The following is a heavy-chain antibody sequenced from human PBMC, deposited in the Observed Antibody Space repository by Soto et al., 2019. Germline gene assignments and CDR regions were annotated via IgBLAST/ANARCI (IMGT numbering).Heavy chain of an antibody. D-gene: IGHD2-15*01. Sequence: SETLSLTCTFSGGSISSYYWSWIRQPPGKGLEWIGYIYYSGSTNYNPSLKSRVTISVDTSKNQFSLKLSSVTAADTAVYYCARHGGYCSGGSCQTEAFDIWGQGTMVTVSS. CDR3: ARHGGYCSGGSCQTEAFDI. CDR1: GGSISSYY. CDR2: IYYSGST. J-gene: IGHJ3*02. V-gene: IGHV4-59*08.